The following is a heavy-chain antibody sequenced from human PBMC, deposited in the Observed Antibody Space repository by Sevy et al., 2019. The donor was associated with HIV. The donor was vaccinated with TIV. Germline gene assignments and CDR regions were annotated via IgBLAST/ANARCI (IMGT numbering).Heavy chain of an antibody. Sequence: GGSLRLSCAASGFSIGNNYTAWVRQAPGKGLEWVSVMYSGGSAYYADSVKGRFALSRDMSKNTVYLQMNSLRAEDTAVYYCARGYCGGGSCTAFDPWGQGTLVTVSS. V-gene: IGHV3-53*01. CDR1: GFSIGNNY. CDR2: MYSGGSA. CDR3: ARGYCGGGSCTAFDP. D-gene: IGHD2-15*01. J-gene: IGHJ5*02.